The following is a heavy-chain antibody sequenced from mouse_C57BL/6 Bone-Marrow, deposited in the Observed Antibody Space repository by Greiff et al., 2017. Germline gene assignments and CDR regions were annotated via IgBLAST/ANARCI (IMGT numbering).Heavy chain of an antibody. Sequence: QVQLQQPGAELVKPGASVKLSCKASGYTFTSYWMHWVKQRPGQGLEWIGMIHPNSGSTNYNEKFKSKATLTVDKSSSTAYMQLSSLTSEDSAVYYCARRLRQYYFDYWGQGTTLTVSS. CDR3: ARRLRQYYFDY. CDR1: GYTFTSYW. J-gene: IGHJ2*01. V-gene: IGHV1-64*01. CDR2: IHPNSGST. D-gene: IGHD1-1*01.